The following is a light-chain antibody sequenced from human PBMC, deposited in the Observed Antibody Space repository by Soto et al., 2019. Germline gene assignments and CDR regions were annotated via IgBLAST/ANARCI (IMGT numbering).Light chain of an antibody. V-gene: IGKV3-20*01. CDR1: QSVSSN. CDR2: DAS. CDR3: QQYGDSLLT. J-gene: IGKJ1*01. Sequence: EIVLTQFPGTLSLSPGERATLSCRASQSVSSNLAWYQQKPGQAPRLLMYDASTRATGIPDRFSGSGSGTDFTLIISRLEPEDFAVYYCQQYGDSLLTFGQGTKVDIK.